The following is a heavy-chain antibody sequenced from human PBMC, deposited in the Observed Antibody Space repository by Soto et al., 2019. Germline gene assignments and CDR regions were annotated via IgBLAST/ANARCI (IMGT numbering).Heavy chain of an antibody. D-gene: IGHD2-21*01. CDR1: GYTFIHYY. CDR2: INPNGGST. V-gene: IGHV1-46*01. Sequence: QVQLVQSGAEVKKPGASVKVSCKASGYTFIHYYIHWVRQAPGQGLEWMAIINPNGGSTNYAQKFRGRVTVTSDTSTTTVSMKLNSLGSDDTAVYFCAGSLLQGDFWGQGTLVTVSS. J-gene: IGHJ4*02. CDR3: AGSLLQGDF.